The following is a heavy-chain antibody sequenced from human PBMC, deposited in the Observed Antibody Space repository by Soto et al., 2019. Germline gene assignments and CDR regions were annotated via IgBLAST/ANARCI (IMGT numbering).Heavy chain of an antibody. V-gene: IGHV1-18*01. CDR2: ISAYNGNT. Sequence: ASVKVSCKASGYTFTSYGISWVRQAPGQGLEWMGWISAYNGNTNYAQKLQGRVTMTTDTSTSTAYMELRSLRSDDTAVYYCAREVGRSDFWSGYYVYYWGQGTLVTVSS. J-gene: IGHJ4*02. CDR3: AREVGRSDFWSGYYVYY. D-gene: IGHD3-3*01. CDR1: GYTFTSYG.